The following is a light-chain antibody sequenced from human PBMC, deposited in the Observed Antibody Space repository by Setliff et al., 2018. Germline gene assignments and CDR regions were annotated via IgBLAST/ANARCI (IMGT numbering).Light chain of an antibody. CDR2: DTS. CDR3: FLSYSGIVI. CDR1: TGTVTSGHY. Sequence: QAVVTQEPSLTVSPGGTVTLTCGSSTGTVTSGHYPYWFQQRPGQAPKTLIYDTSEKYSWTPARFSGSLLGGKAALTLSGAQPEDEADYYCFLSYSGIVIFGGGTQLTVL. J-gene: IGLJ2*01. V-gene: IGLV7-46*01.